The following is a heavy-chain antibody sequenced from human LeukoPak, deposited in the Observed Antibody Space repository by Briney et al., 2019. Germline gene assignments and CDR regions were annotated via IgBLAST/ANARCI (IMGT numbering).Heavy chain of an antibody. CDR1: GGSISSGSYY. J-gene: IGHJ5*02. D-gene: IGHD6-6*01. V-gene: IGHV4-61*02. CDR3: ARGGIAARPGWFDP. Sequence: SETLSLTCTVSGGSISSGSYYWSWIRQPAGKGPEWIGRIYTSGSTNYNPSLKSRVTISVDTSKNQFSLKLSSVTAADTAVYYCARGGIAARPGWFDPWGQGTLVTVSS. CDR2: IYTSGST.